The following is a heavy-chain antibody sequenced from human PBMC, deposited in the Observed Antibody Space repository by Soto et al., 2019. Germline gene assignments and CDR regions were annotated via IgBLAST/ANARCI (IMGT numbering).Heavy chain of an antibody. CDR2: INHSGGT. CDR1: VGSFSAYY. CDR3: ARGSVDTVDSSGFHEY. Sequence: PSETLSLTCAVYVGSFSAYYWSWIRQPPGKGLEWIGEINHSGGTSYNPSLKSRGTISVDTSKSQFSLKLTSVTAADRAVYYCARGSVDTVDSSGFHEYLSQGTPVTVSS. V-gene: IGHV4-34*01. D-gene: IGHD3-22*01. J-gene: IGHJ4*02.